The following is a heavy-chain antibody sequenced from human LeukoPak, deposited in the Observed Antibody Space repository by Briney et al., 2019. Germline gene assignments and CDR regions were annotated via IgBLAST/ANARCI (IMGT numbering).Heavy chain of an antibody. CDR1: GFTFSNYA. D-gene: IGHD6-13*01. CDR3: ARGSSSWYFIVY. Sequence: GGSLRLSCAASGFTFSNYAMSWVRQAPGKGLEWVSSISSSSSYIYYADSVKGRFTISRDNAKNSLYLQMNSLRAEDTAVYYCARGSSSWYFIVYWGQGTLVTVSS. CDR2: ISSSSSYI. V-gene: IGHV3-21*01. J-gene: IGHJ4*02.